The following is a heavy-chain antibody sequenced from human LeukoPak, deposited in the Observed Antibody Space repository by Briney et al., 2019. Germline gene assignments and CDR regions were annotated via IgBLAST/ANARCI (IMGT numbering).Heavy chain of an antibody. CDR2: VYYSVST. CDR1: GGSIGSNVHY. J-gene: IGHJ4*02. D-gene: IGHD6-19*01. Sequence: SETLSLTCTVSGGSIGSNVHYWGWIRQPPGKGLEWIASVYYSVSTYYNPSLKSRVTISVDTSKNQFSLNLSSVAAADTAVYYCARLNLAVAGYFFDYWGRGTLVTVSS. CDR3: ARLNLAVAGYFFDY. V-gene: IGHV4-39*01.